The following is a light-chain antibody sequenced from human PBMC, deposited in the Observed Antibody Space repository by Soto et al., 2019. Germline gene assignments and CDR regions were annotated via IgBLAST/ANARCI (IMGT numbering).Light chain of an antibody. Sequence: DIQMAQSPSSLSAFVGDSVTVTCQASQDITNQLNWYQQQPGKAPKLLICDASSLERGVPSRFRGSGSGTVFILTIICLQPEDVATYCCQHFATLPYSFGQGTKLEI. CDR3: QHFATLPYS. V-gene: IGKV1-33*01. CDR1: QDITNQ. J-gene: IGKJ2*03. CDR2: DAS.